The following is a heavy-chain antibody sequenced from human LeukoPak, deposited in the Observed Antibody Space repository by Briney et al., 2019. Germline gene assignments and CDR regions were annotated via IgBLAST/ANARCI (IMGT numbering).Heavy chain of an antibody. Sequence: SETLSLTCTVSGGSTGSDNYYWSWIRQPAGKALEWIGRIYTSGSTNYNPSLKSRVTISIGTSKNQFSLELTSVIAADTAVYYCARTSGWYNCFDPWGQGTLVTVPS. CDR2: IYTSGST. V-gene: IGHV4-61*02. CDR3: ARTSGWYNCFDP. J-gene: IGHJ5*02. CDR1: GGSTGSDNYY. D-gene: IGHD6-19*01.